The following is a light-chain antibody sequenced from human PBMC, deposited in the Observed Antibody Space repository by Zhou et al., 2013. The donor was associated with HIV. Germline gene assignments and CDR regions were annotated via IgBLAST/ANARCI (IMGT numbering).Light chain of an antibody. CDR3: MQSLQLPT. J-gene: IGKJ4*01. Sequence: IVLTQTPLSLSVTPGQPASISCRSSQSLLHSGGKTYLYWYVQKPGRSPQLLFYEVLQRFSGVPDRFSSSGSGTHFTLTISRVEAEDIGVYYCMQSLQLPTFGGGTRVEIK. V-gene: IGKV2D-29*02. CDR2: EVL. CDR1: QSLLHSGGKTY.